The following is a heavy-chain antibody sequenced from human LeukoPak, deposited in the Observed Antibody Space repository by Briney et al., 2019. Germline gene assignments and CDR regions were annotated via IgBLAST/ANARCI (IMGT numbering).Heavy chain of an antibody. CDR1: TLTFSKYW. CDR2: INSDGSTT. J-gene: IGHJ4*02. D-gene: IGHD3-10*01. CDR3: GRGMRDYYGLDY. Sequence: GVLRLSCVASTLTFSKYWIHWVRQAPGKGLVWLSRINSDGSTTDYADSVRGRFTISRDNTKNTLYLHMNSLTVEDTAVYYCGRGMRDYYGLDYWGQGILVTVSS. V-gene: IGHV3-74*01.